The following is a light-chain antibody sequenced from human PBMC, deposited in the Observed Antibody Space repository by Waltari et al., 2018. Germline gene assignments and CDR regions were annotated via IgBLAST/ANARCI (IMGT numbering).Light chain of an antibody. CDR2: DAS. V-gene: IGKV3-15*01. CDR1: QSVSSN. J-gene: IGKJ2*01. Sequence: EIVMTQSPATLSVSPGERATLSCRASQSVSSNLAWYQQKPGQAPRLLIYDASTRATGIPARFSGSGSGTDFTLTISSLQSEDFAVYYCQQYKNWPPYTFGQGTKLDIK. CDR3: QQYKNWPPYT.